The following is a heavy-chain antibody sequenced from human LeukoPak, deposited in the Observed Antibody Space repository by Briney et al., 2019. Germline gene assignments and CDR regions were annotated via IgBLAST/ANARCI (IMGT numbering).Heavy chain of an antibody. J-gene: IGHJ4*02. CDR1: PGSIGGYY. CDR3: ARDGSGSSDY. CDR2: IFYTGET. D-gene: IGHD3-10*01. V-gene: IGHV4-59*12. Sequence: SETLSLTCSLSPGSIGGYYWSLFRQSPGKGLEWIGYIFYTGETDYNPSFRSRGTISVDASKNQVSLRLSSVTAADTAVYYCARDGSGSSDYWGQGTLVTVSS.